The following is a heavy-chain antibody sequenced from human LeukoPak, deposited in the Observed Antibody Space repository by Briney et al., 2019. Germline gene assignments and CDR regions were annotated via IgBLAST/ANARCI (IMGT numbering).Heavy chain of an antibody. V-gene: IGHV1-8*01. D-gene: IGHD2-21*01. CDR3: ARGKGIGPRDNWFDP. CDR1: GYTFSSYD. CDR2: MNPSSGNT. J-gene: IGHJ5*02. Sequence: GASVKVSCKTSGYTFSSYDINWVRQATGQGLEWMGWMNPSSGNTGYAQKFQGRVTMTRNTSITTAYMELSSLRSEDTAVYYCARGKGIGPRDNWFDPWGQGTQVTVSS.